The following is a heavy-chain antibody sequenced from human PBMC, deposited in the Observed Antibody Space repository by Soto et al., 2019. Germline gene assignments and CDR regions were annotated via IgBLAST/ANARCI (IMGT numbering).Heavy chain of an antibody. CDR3: ASSGLELELFDY. Sequence: SETLSLTCTVSGGSISSYYWSWIRQPPGKGLEWIGYIYYSGSTNYNPSLKSRVTISVDTSKNQFSLKLSSVTAADTAVYYCASSGLELELFDYWGQGTLVTVSS. J-gene: IGHJ4*02. CDR1: GGSISSYY. CDR2: IYYSGST. V-gene: IGHV4-59*08. D-gene: IGHD1-7*01.